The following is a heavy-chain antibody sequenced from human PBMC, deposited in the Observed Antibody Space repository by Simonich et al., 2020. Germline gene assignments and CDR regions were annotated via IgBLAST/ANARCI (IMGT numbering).Heavy chain of an antibody. CDR1: GGSFSGYY. CDR2: INHSGST. J-gene: IGHJ3*02. CDR3: ARPLGIVWAFDI. V-gene: IGHV4-34*01. D-gene: IGHD3-16*01. Sequence: QVQLQQWGAGLLKPSETLSLTCAVYGGSFSGYYWSWIRQPPGKGLGWIGEINHSGSTNNNPSLKSRVTISGDTSKNQFSLKLSSVTAADTAVYYCARPLGIVWAFDIWGQGTMVTVSS.